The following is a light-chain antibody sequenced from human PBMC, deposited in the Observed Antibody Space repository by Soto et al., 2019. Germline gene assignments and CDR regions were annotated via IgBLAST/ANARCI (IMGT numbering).Light chain of an antibody. CDR2: GNS. Sequence: QSVLTQPPSVSAAPGQKVTISCSGSSSNIGNNYVSWYQQLPGTAPKLLIYGNSNRPSGVPDRFSGSKSGTSASLAITGLQAEDEADYYCQSYDSSLSGLYVFGTGTKVTV. V-gene: IGLV1-40*01. J-gene: IGLJ1*01. CDR3: QSYDSSLSGLYV. CDR1: SSNIGNNY.